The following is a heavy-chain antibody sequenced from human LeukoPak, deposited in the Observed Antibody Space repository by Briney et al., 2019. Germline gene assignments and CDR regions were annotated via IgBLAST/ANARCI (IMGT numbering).Heavy chain of an antibody. D-gene: IGHD5/OR15-5a*01. V-gene: IGHV5-51*01. CDR1: GYIFTTYW. J-gene: IGHJ6*02. Sequence: GESLKISCKGSGYIFTTYWIGWLRQMPGKGLEWMAIISPGDSDTRYSPSFQGQVTISADKSISTAYLQWSTLQASDTAMYYCARAVSSRGMDVWGQGTTVTVSS. CDR3: ARAVSSRGMDV. CDR2: ISPGDSDT.